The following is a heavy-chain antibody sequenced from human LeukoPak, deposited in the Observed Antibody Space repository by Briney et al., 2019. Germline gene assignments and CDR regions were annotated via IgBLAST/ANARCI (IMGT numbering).Heavy chain of an antibody. CDR3: ARGFVDIVATIGDSDAFDI. CDR2: INHSGST. V-gene: IGHV4-34*01. D-gene: IGHD5-12*01. J-gene: IGHJ3*02. CDR1: GGSFSGYY. Sequence: ASETLSLTCAVYGGSFSGYYWSWIRQPPGKGLEWIGEINHSGSTNYNPSLKSRVTISVDTSKNQFSLKLSSVTAAGTAVYYCARGFVDIVATIGDSDAFDIWGQGTMVTVSS.